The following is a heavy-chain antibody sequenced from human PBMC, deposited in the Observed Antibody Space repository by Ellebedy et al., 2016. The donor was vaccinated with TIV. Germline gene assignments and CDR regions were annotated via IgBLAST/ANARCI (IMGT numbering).Heavy chain of an antibody. CDR1: QSNFNSYT. D-gene: IGHD6-25*01. J-gene: IGHJ4*02. V-gene: IGHV3-30-3*01. CDR3: ARGSEGSGFDY. Sequence: GESLKISCAASQSNFNSYTIHWVRQAPGKGLEWVAFISSDGNIQDYADSVKGRFTISRDNSKKTVYLQMNSLRSEDTAVHYCARGSEGSGFDYWGQGTLVTVSS. CDR2: ISSDGNIQ.